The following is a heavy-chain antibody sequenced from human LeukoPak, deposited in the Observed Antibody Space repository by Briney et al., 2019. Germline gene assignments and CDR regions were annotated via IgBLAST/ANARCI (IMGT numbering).Heavy chain of an antibody. J-gene: IGHJ4*02. CDR1: GYSFTSYW. V-gene: IGHV5-51*01. CDR2: IYPGDSDT. Sequence: GESLRISCKGSGYSFTSYWIGWVRQMPGKGLEWMGIIYPGDSDTRYSPSFQGQVTISADKSISTAYLQWSSLKAPDTAMCYCASAQWLVNHFDYWGQGTLVTVSS. CDR3: ASAQWLVNHFDY. D-gene: IGHD6-19*01.